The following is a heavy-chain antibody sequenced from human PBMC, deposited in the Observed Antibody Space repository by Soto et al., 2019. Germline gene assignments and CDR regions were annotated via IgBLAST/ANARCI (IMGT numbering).Heavy chain of an antibody. CDR1: GFSISNYW. CDR2: IKEDGNEG. V-gene: IGHV3-7*01. Sequence: EVQLVESGGGLVQPGGSLRLSCAASGFSISNYWMTWVRQAPGKGLEWVANIKEDGNEGYYVNSVKGRFTISRDNAKNSLYLQMNSLRAEDTAAYYCARDLTPELLPYYYNANDIWRQGTLVTVSS. D-gene: IGHD3-22*01. CDR3: ARDLTPELLPYYYNANDI. J-gene: IGHJ3*02.